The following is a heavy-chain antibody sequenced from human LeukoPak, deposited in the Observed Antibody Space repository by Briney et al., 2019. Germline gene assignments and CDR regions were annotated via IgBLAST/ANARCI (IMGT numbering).Heavy chain of an antibody. D-gene: IGHD4-23*01. V-gene: IGHV3-48*03. CDR3: ASVGGYGGNSIYYYAMDV. CDR1: GFTPSSYE. CDR2: ISSSGSTR. J-gene: IGHJ6*02. Sequence: PGGSLRPACAASGFTPSSYEMNWVRQAPGKGLEWVSYISSSGSTRYYADSLKGRFTIYRDNSKNSLYLQMNSLRAEDTAVYYCASVGGYGGNSIYYYAMDVWGQGTTVTVSS.